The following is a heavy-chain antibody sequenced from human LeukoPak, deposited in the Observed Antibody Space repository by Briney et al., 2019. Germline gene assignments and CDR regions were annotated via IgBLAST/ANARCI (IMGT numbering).Heavy chain of an antibody. D-gene: IGHD5-24*01. CDR1: GGSISSYY. CDR2: IYTSGST. Sequence: SETLSLTCTVSGGSISSYYWSWIRQPPGKGLEWIGYIYTSGSTNYNPSLKSRVTISVDTSKNQFSLKLSSVTAADTAVHYCARFRDGYNYFDYWGQGTLVTVSS. J-gene: IGHJ4*02. CDR3: ARFRDGYNYFDY. V-gene: IGHV4-4*09.